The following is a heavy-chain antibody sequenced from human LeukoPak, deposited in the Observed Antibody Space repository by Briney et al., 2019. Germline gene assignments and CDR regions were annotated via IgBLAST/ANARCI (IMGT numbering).Heavy chain of an antibody. D-gene: IGHD2-15*01. CDR3: VRGDIVVVVAAGFDY. CDR1: GFTFSSYA. J-gene: IGHJ4*02. Sequence: GGSLRLSCSASGFTFSSYAMHWVRQAPGKGLEYVPAISSNGGSTYCADSVKGRFTISRDNSKNTLYLQMSSLRAEDTAVYYCVRGDIVVVVAAGFDYWGQGTLVTVSS. V-gene: IGHV3-64D*06. CDR2: ISSNGGST.